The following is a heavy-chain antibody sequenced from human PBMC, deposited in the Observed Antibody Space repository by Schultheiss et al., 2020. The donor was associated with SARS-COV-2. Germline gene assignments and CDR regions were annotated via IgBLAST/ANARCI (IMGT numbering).Heavy chain of an antibody. J-gene: IGHJ4*02. V-gene: IGHV4-4*07. D-gene: IGHD2-15*01. CDR3: ARGLGYCSGGSCYFDY. CDR1: GGSISSYY. CDR2: IYTSGST. Sequence: SETLSLTCTVSGGSISSYYWSWIRQPAGKGLEWIGRIYTSGSTYYNPSLKSRVTISVDTSKNQFSLKLSSVTAADTAVYYCARGLGYCSGGSCYFDYWGQGTLVTVSS.